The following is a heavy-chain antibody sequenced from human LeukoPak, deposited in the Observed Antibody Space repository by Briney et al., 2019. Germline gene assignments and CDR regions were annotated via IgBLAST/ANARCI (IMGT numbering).Heavy chain of an antibody. J-gene: IGHJ4*02. D-gene: IGHD7-27*01. Sequence: PGGSLRLSCAASGFTFSSACMHWVRQVPGKGLVWVSRINTDGSDTTYADSVMGRYTISRDNAKNTLYLQMNSLRAEDTAIYYCATDYWGALNYWGRGTLVTVSS. CDR1: GFTFSSAC. CDR2: INTDGSDT. V-gene: IGHV3-74*01. CDR3: ATDYWGALNY.